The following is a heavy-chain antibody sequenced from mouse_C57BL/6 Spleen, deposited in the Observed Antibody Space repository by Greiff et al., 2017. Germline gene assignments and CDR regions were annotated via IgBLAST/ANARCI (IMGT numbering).Heavy chain of an antibody. D-gene: IGHD3-1*01. Sequence: EVKLMESGGDLVKPGGSLTLSCAASGFTFSSYGMSWVRQTPDKRLEWVATISSGGSYTYYPDSVKGRFTISRDNAKNTLYLQMSSLKSEDTAMYYCARHRGYFDVWGTGTTVTVSS. V-gene: IGHV5-6*01. CDR1: GFTFSSYG. J-gene: IGHJ1*03. CDR2: ISSGGSYT. CDR3: ARHRGYFDV.